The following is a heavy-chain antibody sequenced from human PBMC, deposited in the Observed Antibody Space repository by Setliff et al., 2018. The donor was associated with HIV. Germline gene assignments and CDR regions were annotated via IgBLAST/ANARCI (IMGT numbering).Heavy chain of an antibody. V-gene: IGHV4-61*02. D-gene: IGHD2-8*01. Sequence: SETLSLTCSVSGGSVSSGHYFWSWIRQPAGKGLEWIGRISTNGNTDYNPSLKSRVTISEDTSKNQFSLKVNSVTAADTAMYFCARESPDGLDYWGQGTLVTVSS. J-gene: IGHJ4*02. CDR3: ARESPDGLDY. CDR2: ISTNGNT. CDR1: GGSVSSGHYF.